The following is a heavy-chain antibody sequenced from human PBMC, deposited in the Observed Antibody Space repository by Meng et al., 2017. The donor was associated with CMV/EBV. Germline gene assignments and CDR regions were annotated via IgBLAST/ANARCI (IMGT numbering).Heavy chain of an antibody. CDR2: ISSSGSTI. CDR1: GFTFSSYE. CDR3: ARDRRGGYQLLFHYYYGMDV. D-gene: IGHD2-2*01. J-gene: IGHJ6*02. V-gene: IGHV3-48*03. Sequence: GESLKISCAASGFTFSSYEMNWVRQAPGKGLEWVSYISSSGSTIYYADSVKGRFTISRDNAKNSLYLQMNSLRAEDTAVYYCARDRRGGYQLLFHYYYGMDVWGQGTLVTVSS.